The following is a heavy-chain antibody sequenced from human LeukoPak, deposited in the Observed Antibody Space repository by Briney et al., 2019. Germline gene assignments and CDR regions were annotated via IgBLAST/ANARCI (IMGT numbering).Heavy chain of an antibody. CDR2: ISYDGSNK. V-gene: IGHV3-30*18. D-gene: IGHD1-26*01. J-gene: IGHJ4*02. CDR1: GFTFSSYG. CDR3: AKSRELLFFYYFDY. Sequence: GGSLRLSCAASGFTFSSYGMHWVRQAPGKGLEWVAVISYDGSNKYYADSVKGRFTISRDNSKNTLYLQMNSPRAEDTAVYYCAKSRELLFFYYFDYWGQGTLVTVSS.